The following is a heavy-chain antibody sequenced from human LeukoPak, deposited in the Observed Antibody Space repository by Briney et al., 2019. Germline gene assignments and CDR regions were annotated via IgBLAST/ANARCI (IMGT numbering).Heavy chain of an antibody. CDR3: ARSSYSSSSSV. CDR1: GFTFSGFW. Sequence: GGSLRLSCAVSGFTFSGFWMGWSRQAPGKGLEWVASINSDGSEGYYADVVKGRFTISRDNAKNSLYLQINSLRAEDTAVYYCARSSYSSSSSVWGQGTMVTVSS. J-gene: IGHJ3*01. CDR2: INSDGSEG. D-gene: IGHD6-6*01. V-gene: IGHV3-7*03.